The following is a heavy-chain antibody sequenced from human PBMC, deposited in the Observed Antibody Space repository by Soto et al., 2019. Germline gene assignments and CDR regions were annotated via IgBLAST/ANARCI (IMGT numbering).Heavy chain of an antibody. Sequence: QVQLQESGPGLVKPSETLSLTCTVSGGSISSYYWSWIRQPPGKGLEWIGRIYTSGSTNYNPSRKSRVTLSVDTYKNQFSLKLSSVTAADTAVYYCARQPRAAGTNHFDYWGQGTMVTVSS. D-gene: IGHD6-13*01. J-gene: IGHJ4*02. V-gene: IGHV4-4*07. CDR3: ARQPRAAGTNHFDY. CDR2: IYTSGST. CDR1: GGSISSYY.